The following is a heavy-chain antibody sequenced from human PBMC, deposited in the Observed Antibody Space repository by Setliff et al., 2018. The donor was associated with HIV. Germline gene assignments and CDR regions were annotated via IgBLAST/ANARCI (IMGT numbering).Heavy chain of an antibody. CDR3: ARNTYYYDSSGSGGYYFDY. CDR2: ISAYNGNT. CDR1: GYTFTSYG. V-gene: IGHV1-18*01. D-gene: IGHD3-22*01. J-gene: IGHJ4*02. Sequence: ALVKVSCKASGYTFTSYGISWVRQAPGQGLEWMGWISAYNGNTNYAQKLQGRVTMTTDTSTSTAYMELRSLRSDDTAVYYCARNTYYYDSSGSGGYYFDYWGQGTLVTVSS.